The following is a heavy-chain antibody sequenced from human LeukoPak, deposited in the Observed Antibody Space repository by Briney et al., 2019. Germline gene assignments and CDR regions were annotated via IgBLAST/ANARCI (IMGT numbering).Heavy chain of an antibody. J-gene: IGHJ6*02. CDR1: GGSINSANSY. Sequence: SQTLSLTCTVSGGSINSANSYWSWIRQPPGKGLEWIGYIYYGGSTNYNPSLKSRATISVDTSKNQFSLKLSSVTAADTAVYYCARARVVVIPKAYYYYGMDVWGQGTTVTVSS. V-gene: IGHV4-61*01. CDR2: IYYGGST. CDR3: ARARVVVIPKAYYYYGMDV. D-gene: IGHD2-21*01.